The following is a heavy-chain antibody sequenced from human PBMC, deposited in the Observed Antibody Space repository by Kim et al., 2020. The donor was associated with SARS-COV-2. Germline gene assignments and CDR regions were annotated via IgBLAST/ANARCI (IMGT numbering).Heavy chain of an antibody. V-gene: IGHV1-18*01. J-gene: IGHJ4*02. CDR3: ARVCGTNCFVAEY. CDR1: GYTFTNYG. Sequence: ASVKVSCKASGYTFTNYGIAWVRKAPGQGLEWMGWISSYNGETYYAQKFKGRVIMTPDTSTSKTYLELRSLRSDDTAVFYCARVCGTNCFVAEYWGQGTLVTVSS. CDR2: ISSYNGET. D-gene: IGHD2-2*01.